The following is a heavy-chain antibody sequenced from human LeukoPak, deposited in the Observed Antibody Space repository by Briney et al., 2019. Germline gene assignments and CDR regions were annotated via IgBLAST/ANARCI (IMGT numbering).Heavy chain of an antibody. J-gene: IGHJ3*02. CDR1: GFTFSSYW. CDR3: AKDEEVTGTNLGLILDAFDI. V-gene: IGHV3-7*03. D-gene: IGHD1-20*01. CDR2: IRQDGSEK. Sequence: GGSLRLSCAASGFTFSSYWMSWVRQAPGKGLEWVANIRQDGSEKYYVDSVKGRFTISRDNAKNSLYLQMNSPRAEDTAVYFCAKDEEVTGTNLGLILDAFDIWGQGTMVTVSS.